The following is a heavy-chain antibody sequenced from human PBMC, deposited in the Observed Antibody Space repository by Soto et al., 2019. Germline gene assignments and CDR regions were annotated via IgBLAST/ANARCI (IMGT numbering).Heavy chain of an antibody. D-gene: IGHD3-3*01. J-gene: IGHJ3*02. CDR3: ARDKLAYHFWSAYYSLVPDAFGI. V-gene: IGHV1-18*01. Sequence: AAVKVTCKASGYTFTSYGISWVRQAPGQGLEWMGWISDYNGNKNYSQKLQRRDTMTTDTSTSTAYMELRRLRSDDTAVYYCARDKLAYHFWSAYYSLVPDAFGIWGQGTMVPVSS. CDR2: ISDYNGNK. CDR1: GYTFTSYG.